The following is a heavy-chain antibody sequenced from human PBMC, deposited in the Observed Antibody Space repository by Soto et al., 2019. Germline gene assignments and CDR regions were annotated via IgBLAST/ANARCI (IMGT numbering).Heavy chain of an antibody. CDR2: IYYSGST. Sequence: SETLSLTCTVSGGSISSYYWSWIRQPPGKGLEWIGYIYYSGSTNYNPSLKSRVTISVDTSKNQFSLKLSSVTAADTAVYYCARVGIGYYDFWSGYYGMDVWGQGTTVTVSS. CDR3: ARVGIGYYDFWSGYYGMDV. CDR1: GGSISSYY. D-gene: IGHD3-3*01. V-gene: IGHV4-59*01. J-gene: IGHJ6*02.